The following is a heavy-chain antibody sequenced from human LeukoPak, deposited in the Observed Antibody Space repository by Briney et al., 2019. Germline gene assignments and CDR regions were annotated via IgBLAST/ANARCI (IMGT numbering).Heavy chain of an antibody. CDR3: ARDTHYYYDSSGYLLL. V-gene: IGHV3-30*14. CDR2: ISYDGNNK. Sequence: GGSLRLSCAASGFTFSSYAMHWVRQAPGKGLEWVAVISYDGNNKYYADSVKGRFTISRDNSKNTLYLQMNSLRAEDTAVYYCARDTHYYYDSSGYLLLWGQGTLVTVSS. J-gene: IGHJ4*02. D-gene: IGHD3-22*01. CDR1: GFTFSSYA.